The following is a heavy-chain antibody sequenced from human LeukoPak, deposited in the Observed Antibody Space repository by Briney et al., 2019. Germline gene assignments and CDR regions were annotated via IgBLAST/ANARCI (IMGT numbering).Heavy chain of an antibody. J-gene: IGHJ4*02. CDR3: ARDTSWDYYGSGSYLGDY. V-gene: IGHV3-30-3*01. CDR2: ISYDGSNK. Sequence: PRGSLRLSCAASGFTFSSYAMHWVRQAPGKGLEWVAVISYDGSNKYYADSVKGRFTISRDNSKNTLYLQMNSLRAEDTAVYYCARDTSWDYYGSGSYLGDYWGQGTLVTVSS. CDR1: GFTFSSYA. D-gene: IGHD3-10*01.